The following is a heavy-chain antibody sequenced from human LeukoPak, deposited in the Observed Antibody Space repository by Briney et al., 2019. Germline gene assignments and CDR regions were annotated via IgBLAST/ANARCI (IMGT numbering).Heavy chain of an antibody. CDR3: AREGVYCSSTSCYGILDYFDY. D-gene: IGHD2-2*01. CDR1: GFTFSSYE. V-gene: IGHV3-48*03. CDR2: ISSSGSTI. J-gene: IGHJ4*02. Sequence: GGSLRLSCAASGFTFSSYEMNWVRQAPGKGLEWVSYISSSGSTIYYADSVKGRFTISRDNAKNSLYLQMNSLRAEDTAVYYCAREGVYCSSTSCYGILDYFDYWGQGTLVTVSS.